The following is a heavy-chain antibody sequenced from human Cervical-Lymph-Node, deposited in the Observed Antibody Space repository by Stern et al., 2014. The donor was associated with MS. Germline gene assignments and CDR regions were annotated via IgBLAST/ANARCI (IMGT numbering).Heavy chain of an antibody. CDR1: GGSISTYY. D-gene: IGHD2-15*01. J-gene: IGHJ5*02. Sequence: QVQLQESGPRLVKPSETLSLTCTVSGGSISTYYWSWIRQPPGKGLEWVGYIDSSGSTNYSPSLKSRVTISVDTSKNQFSLKLSSVTAADTAVYYCARDSDCSGGNCYPNSWFDPWGQGTLVTVSS. CDR2: IDSSGST. V-gene: IGHV4-59*01. CDR3: ARDSDCSGGNCYPNSWFDP.